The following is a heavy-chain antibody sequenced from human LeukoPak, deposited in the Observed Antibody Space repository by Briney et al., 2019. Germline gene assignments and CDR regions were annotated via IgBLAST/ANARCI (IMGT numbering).Heavy chain of an antibody. J-gene: IGHJ4*02. Sequence: QSGGSLRLSCAASGFTFSSYGMHWVRQAPGKGLEWVAFIRYDGSNKYYADSVKGRFTISRDNSKNTLYLQMNSLRAEDTAVYYCAKDEDVRGYSGYGGLDYWGQGTLVTVSS. CDR1: GFTFSSYG. V-gene: IGHV3-30*02. CDR3: AKDEDVRGYSGYGGLDY. CDR2: IRYDGSNK. D-gene: IGHD5-12*01.